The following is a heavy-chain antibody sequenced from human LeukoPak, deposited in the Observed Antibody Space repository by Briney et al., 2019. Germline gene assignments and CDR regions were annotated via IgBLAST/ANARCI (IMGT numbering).Heavy chain of an antibody. CDR3: ARLWAAAGWYYFGY. V-gene: IGHV4-39*07. Sequence: SETLSLTCSVSGGSISSNSDYWDWIRQPPGKGLEWIGYIHYSGSTNYNPSLKSRLTISVETSKNQFSLKLSSVTAADTAVYYCARLWAAAGWYYFGYWGQGTLVTVSS. J-gene: IGHJ4*02. CDR1: GGSISSNSDY. CDR2: IHYSGST. D-gene: IGHD6-13*01.